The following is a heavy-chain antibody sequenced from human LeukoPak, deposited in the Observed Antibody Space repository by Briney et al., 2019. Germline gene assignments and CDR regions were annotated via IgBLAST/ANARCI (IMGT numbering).Heavy chain of an antibody. V-gene: IGHV1-18*01. Sequence: GASVKVSCKASGYTFTSYAMHWVRQAPGQRLEWMGWISAYNGNTNYAQKLQGRVTMTTDTSTSTAYMELRSLRSDDTAVYYCARDSDLLLWFGELIYFDYWGQGTLVTVSS. CDR3: ARDSDLLLWFGELIYFDY. CDR1: GYTFTSYA. D-gene: IGHD3-10*01. J-gene: IGHJ4*02. CDR2: ISAYNGNT.